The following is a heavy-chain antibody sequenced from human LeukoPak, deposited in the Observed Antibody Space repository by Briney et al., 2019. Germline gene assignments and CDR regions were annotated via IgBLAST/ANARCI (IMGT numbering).Heavy chain of an antibody. D-gene: IGHD3-10*01. CDR1: GYTLTELS. CDR3: ATDRGTDPPQYYDSGSYNWFDP. Sequence: GASVKVSCKVSGYTLTELSMHWVQQAPGKGLEWMGGFDPEDRETIYAQKFQGRVTMTEDTSTDTAYMELSSLRSEDTAVYYCATDRGTDPPQYYDSGSYNWFDPWGQGTLVTVSS. V-gene: IGHV1-24*01. CDR2: FDPEDRET. J-gene: IGHJ5*02.